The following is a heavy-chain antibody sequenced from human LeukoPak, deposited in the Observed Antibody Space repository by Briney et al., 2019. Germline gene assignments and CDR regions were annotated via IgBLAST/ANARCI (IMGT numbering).Heavy chain of an antibody. Sequence: GGSLRLSCSASGFTFTTYAMTWVRQAPGKGLEWLSVISGGGSHTYYADSVGGRFTISRDNSKNTLYLQMNSLRAEDTAVYFCARDVLAAAGAPPDYWGQGTLVTVSS. CDR3: ARDVLAAAGAPPDY. V-gene: IGHV3-23*01. D-gene: IGHD6-13*01. CDR1: GFTFTTYA. CDR2: ISGGGSHT. J-gene: IGHJ4*02.